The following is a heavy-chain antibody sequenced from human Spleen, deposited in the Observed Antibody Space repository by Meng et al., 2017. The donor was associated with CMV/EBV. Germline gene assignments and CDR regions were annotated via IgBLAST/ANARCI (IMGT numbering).Heavy chain of an antibody. D-gene: IGHD6-13*01. CDR2: ISYDGSNQ. J-gene: IGHJ1*01. V-gene: IGHV3-30*04. Sequence: GGSLRLSCAASGFTFSSYSMHWVRQAPGKGLEWVAVISYDGSNQYDADSVKGQFTISRDNSKNTLHLQMNSLRAEDTAVYYCARCREMTAAGTQGAFQHWGQGTLVTVSS. CDR3: ARCREMTAAGTQGAFQH. CDR1: GFTFSSYS.